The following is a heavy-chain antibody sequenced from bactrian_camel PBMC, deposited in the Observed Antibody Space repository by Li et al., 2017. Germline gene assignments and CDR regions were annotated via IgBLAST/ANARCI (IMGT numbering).Heavy chain of an antibody. CDR1: GDIFSSYY. D-gene: IGHD6*01. CDR2: INSGGGAT. CDR3: AKDPKMYGGSWLSPDIDH. V-gene: IGHV3S1*01. J-gene: IGHJ4*01. Sequence: HVQLVESGGALVQPGGSLRLSCEVSGDIFSSYYWAWVRQLPEKGLEWVAGINSGGGATLYSPSVEGRFTISRDNVKNTLYLQLDSLNTEDTAMYYCAKDPKMYGGSWLSPDIDHWGQGTQVTVS.